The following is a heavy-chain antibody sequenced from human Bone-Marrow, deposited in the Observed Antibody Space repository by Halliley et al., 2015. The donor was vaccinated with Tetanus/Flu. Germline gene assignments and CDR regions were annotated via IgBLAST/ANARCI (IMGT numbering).Heavy chain of an antibody. Sequence: GTNTIYAGSVRGRFAISRDNARNSLFLQMNSLRAEDTAVYYCARAQLNYDFSSGYYPQGVDYWGRGTLVTVSS. CDR3: ARAQLNYDFSSGYYPQGVDY. J-gene: IGHJ4*02. D-gene: IGHD3-3*01. CDR2: GTNT. V-gene: IGHV3-11*05.